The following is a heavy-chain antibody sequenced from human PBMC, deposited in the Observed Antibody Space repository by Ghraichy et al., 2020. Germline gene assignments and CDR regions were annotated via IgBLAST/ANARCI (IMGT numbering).Heavy chain of an antibody. CDR2: VSTYNGNT. CDR1: GYPFSSYA. J-gene: IGHJ4*02. D-gene: IGHD3-22*01. Sequence: ASVKVSCKTSGYPFSSYAISWVRQAPGHGLEWVGWVSTYNGNTNYAQKLQGRVTMTTDRSATTAYLELRSLTSDDTAIYYYARDPSRDFDTGAYYDFWGQGSLVTVYS. CDR3: ARDPSRDFDTGAYYDF. V-gene: IGHV1-18*04.